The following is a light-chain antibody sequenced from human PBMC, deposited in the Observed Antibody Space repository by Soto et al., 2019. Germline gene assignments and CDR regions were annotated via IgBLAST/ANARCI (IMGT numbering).Light chain of an antibody. CDR1: SSDVGGYNS. CDR2: DVT. J-gene: IGLJ1*01. Sequence: QSALTRPASVSGSPGQSITISCTGTSSDVGGYNSVSWYRQDPGKAPKLMIYDVTNRPSGVSNRFSGSKSGNTASLTISGLQAEDEADYYCSSFTSSITYVFGTGTKVT. CDR3: SSFTSSITYV. V-gene: IGLV2-14*01.